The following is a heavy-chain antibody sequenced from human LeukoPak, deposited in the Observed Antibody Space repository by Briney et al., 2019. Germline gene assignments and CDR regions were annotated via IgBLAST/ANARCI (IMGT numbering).Heavy chain of an antibody. V-gene: IGHV3-66*01. J-gene: IGHJ4*02. CDR2: IYSDSST. CDR1: GLTVSSNY. Sequence: PGGSLRLSCAASGLTVSSNYMSWVRQAPGKGLEWVSLIYSDSSTYYADSVLGRFTISRDKSKNTLYLQMSSLRVVDAAVYYCAMGATVATIDYWGRGTLVTVSS. D-gene: IGHD5-12*01. CDR3: AMGATVATIDY.